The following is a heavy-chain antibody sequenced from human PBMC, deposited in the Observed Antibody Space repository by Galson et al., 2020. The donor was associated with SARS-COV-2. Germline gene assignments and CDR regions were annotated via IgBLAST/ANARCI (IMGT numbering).Heavy chain of an antibody. CDR2: IVVGSGNT. D-gene: IGHD2-15*01. V-gene: IGHV1-58*01. Sequence: SVKVSCKASGFTFTSSAVQWVRQARGQRPEWIGWIVVGSGNTNYAQKFQERVTITRDMSTSTAYMELSSLRSEDMAVYYCAAPYCSGGSCHDAFDIWGQGTMVTVSS. CDR1: GFTFTSSA. CDR3: AAPYCSGGSCHDAFDI. J-gene: IGHJ3*02.